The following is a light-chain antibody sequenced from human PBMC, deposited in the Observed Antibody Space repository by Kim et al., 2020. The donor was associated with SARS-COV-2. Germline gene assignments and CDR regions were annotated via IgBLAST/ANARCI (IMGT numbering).Light chain of an antibody. Sequence: SASVGNRATISCRECQDIGLHLAWYQQKPGERPNLLIYAASTLQSGVPSRFSGSVSGTHFILTISSLQPEDIATYYCQNYDRAPYTFGQGTKLEI. V-gene: IGKV1-27*01. CDR3: QNYDRAPYT. CDR1: QDIGLH. CDR2: AAS. J-gene: IGKJ2*01.